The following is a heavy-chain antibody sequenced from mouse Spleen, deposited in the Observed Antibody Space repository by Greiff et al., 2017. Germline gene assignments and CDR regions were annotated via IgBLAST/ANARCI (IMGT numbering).Heavy chain of an antibody. CDR1: GYAFSSYW. D-gene: IGHD2-1*01. Sequence: VQLQQSGAELVRPGSSVKISCKASGYAFSSYWMNWVKQRPGQGLEWIGQIYPGDGVTNYNGKFKGKATLTADKSSSTAYMQLSSLTSEDSAVYFCARWGNEGYWGQGTTLTVSS. CDR3: ARWGNEGY. V-gene: IGHV1-80*01. CDR2: IYPGDGVT. J-gene: IGHJ2*01.